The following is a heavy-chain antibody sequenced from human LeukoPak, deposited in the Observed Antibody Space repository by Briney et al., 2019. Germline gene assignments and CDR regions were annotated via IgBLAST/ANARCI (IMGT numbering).Heavy chain of an antibody. V-gene: IGHV3-30*18. CDR3: AKDNTVLSSSWPTADY. Sequence: GRSLRLSCAASGVTFSSYGMHWVRQAPGKGLEWVAVISYDGSNKYYADSVKGRFTISRDNSKNTLYLQMNSLRAEDTAVYYCAKDNTVLSSSWPTADYWGQGTLVTVSS. D-gene: IGHD6-13*01. CDR1: GVTFSSYG. CDR2: ISYDGSNK. J-gene: IGHJ4*02.